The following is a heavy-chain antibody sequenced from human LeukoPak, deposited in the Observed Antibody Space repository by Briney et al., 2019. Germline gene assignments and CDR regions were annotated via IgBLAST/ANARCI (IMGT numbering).Heavy chain of an antibody. CDR1: GFTFSSYT. Sequence: GGSLRLSCAASGFTFSSYTMNWVRQAPGKGLEWVSSISSSSTYINYADSVKGRFTISRDNSKNSLYLQMNSLRAEDTALYYCAKDKRWRSSQYYFDYWGQGTLVTVSS. D-gene: IGHD6-13*01. J-gene: IGHJ4*02. V-gene: IGHV3-21*04. CDR3: AKDKRWRSSQYYFDY. CDR2: ISSSSTYI.